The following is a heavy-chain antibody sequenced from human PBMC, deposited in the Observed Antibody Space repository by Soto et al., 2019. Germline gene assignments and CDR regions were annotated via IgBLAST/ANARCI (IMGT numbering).Heavy chain of an antibody. D-gene: IGHD1-26*01. Sequence: VGSLRLSCAASGFTFSSYAMSWVRQAPGKGLEWVSAISGSGGSTYYADSVKGRFTISRDNSKNTLYLQMNSLRAEDTAVYYCAKDRGSYYPLNYYYYYGMDVWGQGTTVTVSS. CDR1: GFTFSSYA. J-gene: IGHJ6*02. CDR3: AKDRGSYYPLNYYYYYGMDV. V-gene: IGHV3-23*01. CDR2: ISGSGGST.